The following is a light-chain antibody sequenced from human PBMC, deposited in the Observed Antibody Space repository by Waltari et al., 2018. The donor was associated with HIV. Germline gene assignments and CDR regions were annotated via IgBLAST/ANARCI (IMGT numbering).Light chain of an antibody. V-gene: IGLV3-19*01. J-gene: IGLJ3*02. Sequence: SSELTQDPAVSVALGQTVRIQCQGDSLRSYYASWYQQKPGQAPVLVIYGKNNRPSGIPDRFSGSSSGNTASLTITGAQAEDEADYYCNSRDSSGNHLEFGGGTKLTVL. CDR3: NSRDSSGNHLE. CDR2: GKN. CDR1: SLRSYY.